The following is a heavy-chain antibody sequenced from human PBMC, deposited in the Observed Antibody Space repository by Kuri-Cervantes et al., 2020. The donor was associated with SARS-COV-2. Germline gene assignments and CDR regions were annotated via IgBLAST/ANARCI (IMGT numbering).Heavy chain of an antibody. J-gene: IGHJ6*03. V-gene: IGHV1-69*13. CDR1: GGTFSSYA. D-gene: IGHD3-22*01. Sequence: AVKVSCKASGGTFSSYAVSWLRQAPGQGLVWIGGIIPIFGTPNYAPKFQGRITITADESTSSAYMELSSLRSDDTAVYYCALGYWGSGYPRYYHYMDVWAKRPRSPSP. CDR2: IIPIFGTP. CDR3: ALGYWGSGYPRYYHYMDV.